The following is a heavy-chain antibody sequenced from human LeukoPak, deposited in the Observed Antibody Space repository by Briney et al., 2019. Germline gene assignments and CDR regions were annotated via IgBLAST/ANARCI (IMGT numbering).Heavy chain of an antibody. CDR3: GSSLDYYYGMDV. Sequence: SETLSLTCTVSGGSISSSSYYWGWIRQPPGKGLEWIGSIYYSGSTYYNPSLKSRVTISVDTSKNQFSPKLSSVTAADTAVYYCGSSLDYYYGMDVWGQGTTVTVSS. V-gene: IGHV4-39*01. CDR2: IYYSGST. CDR1: GGSISSSSYY. D-gene: IGHD6-13*01. J-gene: IGHJ6*02.